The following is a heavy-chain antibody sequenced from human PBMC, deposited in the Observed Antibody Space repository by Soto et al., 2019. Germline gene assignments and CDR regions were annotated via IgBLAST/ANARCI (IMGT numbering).Heavy chain of an antibody. CDR1: GGSISSYY. J-gene: IGHJ6*02. CDR3: GGGPFGVRGVIFAYYYGMGV. CDR2: IYYSGST. D-gene: IGHD3-10*01. V-gene: IGHV4-59*01. Sequence: SETLSLTCTVSGGSISSYYWSWIRQPPGKGLEWIGFIYYSGSTNYNPSLKSRVTISVDTSKNQFSLKLSSVTAADTAVYYCGGGPFGVRGVIFAYYYGMGVWGQGTTVTVSS.